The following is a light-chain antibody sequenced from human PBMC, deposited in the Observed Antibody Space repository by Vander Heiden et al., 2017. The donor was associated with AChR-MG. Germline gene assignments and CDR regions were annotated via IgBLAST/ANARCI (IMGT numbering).Light chain of an antibody. CDR2: RAS. CDR3: QQSYSTPPT. Sequence: DIQMTQPPSSLSASVGDRVTITCRPSQSVSSSLNWYQHKPGEAPKLLIYRASTLESGVPSRFRGSGIGTDFTLTITSLQPEDFATYYCQQSYSTPPTFGLGTKVEVK. J-gene: IGKJ1*01. CDR1: QSVSSS. V-gene: IGKV1-39*01.